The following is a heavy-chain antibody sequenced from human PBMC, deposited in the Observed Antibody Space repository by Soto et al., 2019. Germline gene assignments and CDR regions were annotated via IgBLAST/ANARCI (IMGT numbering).Heavy chain of an antibody. CDR2: IAYSGDT. CDR1: GSSITVADSY. D-gene: IGHD3-9*01. Sequence: NPSATXSLTCAFSGSSITVADSYLFWIRKPPGKVLDWIGYIAYSGDTYYNPSLRSLVTISADRSENKFSLTLKSVTAADTAVYFCERDFERYEIGTWGQGTSVTVSS. J-gene: IGHJ5*02. V-gene: IGHV4-31*01. CDR3: ERDFERYEIGT.